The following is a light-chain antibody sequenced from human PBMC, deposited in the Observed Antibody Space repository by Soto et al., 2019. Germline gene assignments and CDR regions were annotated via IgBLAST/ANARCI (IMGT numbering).Light chain of an antibody. V-gene: IGLV2-11*01. CDR1: SGDVGGYNF. Sequence: QSALTQPRSVSGSPGQSVTISCTGTSGDVGGYNFVSWYQQHPGKAPKLMIYDVNKWPSGVPDRFSGSKSGNTASLTISGLQAEDEADYYCCSYAGSYTYVFGTGTKVTVL. CDR3: CSYAGSYTYV. CDR2: DVN. J-gene: IGLJ1*01.